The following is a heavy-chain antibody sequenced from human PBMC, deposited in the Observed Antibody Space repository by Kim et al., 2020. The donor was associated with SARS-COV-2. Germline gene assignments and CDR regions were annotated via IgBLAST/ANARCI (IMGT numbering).Heavy chain of an antibody. CDR2: IIPIFGTA. D-gene: IGHD4-17*01. CDR1: GGTFSSYA. J-gene: IGHJ6*02. CDR3: ARVFVTTPPDYYYYGMDV. V-gene: IGHV1-69*13. Sequence: SVKVSCKASGGTFSSYAISWVRQAPGQGLEWMGGIIPIFGTANYAQKFQGRVTITADESTSTAYMELSSLRSEDTAVYYCARVFVTTPPDYYYYGMDVWGQGTTVTVSS.